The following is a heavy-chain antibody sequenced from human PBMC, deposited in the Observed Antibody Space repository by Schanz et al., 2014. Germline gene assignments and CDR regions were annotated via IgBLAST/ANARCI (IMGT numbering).Heavy chain of an antibody. CDR1: GFIFRTYG. J-gene: IGHJ4*02. CDR2: IHYDGTYK. Sequence: ARLVESGGGLVQPGGSLRLSCAASGFIFRTYGMHWVRQAPGKGLEWVAFIHYDGTYKYYADSVKGRFTISRDNSENTLYLQMISLRAEDTAVYYCAKLDGYAYGSMGQEYFDYWGQGTLVAVSS. CDR3: AKLDGYAYGSMGQEYFDY. D-gene: IGHD5-18*01. V-gene: IGHV3-30*02.